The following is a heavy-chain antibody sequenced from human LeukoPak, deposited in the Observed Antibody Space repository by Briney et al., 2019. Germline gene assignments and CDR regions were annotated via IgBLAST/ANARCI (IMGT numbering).Heavy chain of an antibody. CDR1: GFTFSNAR. D-gene: IGHD3-9*01. J-gene: IGHJ3*02. CDR2: IKSKTDGGTT. CDR3: TTHYDILTGSAAFDI. Sequence: PGGSLRLSCAASGFTFSNARMSWVRQAPGKGLEWVGRIKSKTDGGTTDYAAPVKGRFTISREDSKNTLYLQMNSLKTEDTAVYYCTTHYDILTGSAAFDIWGQGTMVTVSS. V-gene: IGHV3-15*01.